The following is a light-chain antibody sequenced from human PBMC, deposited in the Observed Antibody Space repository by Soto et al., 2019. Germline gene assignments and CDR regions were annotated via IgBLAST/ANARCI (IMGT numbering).Light chain of an antibody. V-gene: IGLV2-14*03. J-gene: IGLJ2*01. Sequence: QSVLTQPASVSGSPGQSITISCTGTSSDIGGYKYLSWYQQHPGKVPKLLIYDVNNRPSGVSDRFSGSKSGNTASLTISGLQAEDEAEYYCCSYTSSTSLVFGGGTKLTVL. CDR3: CSYTSSTSLV. CDR2: DVN. CDR1: SSDIGGYKY.